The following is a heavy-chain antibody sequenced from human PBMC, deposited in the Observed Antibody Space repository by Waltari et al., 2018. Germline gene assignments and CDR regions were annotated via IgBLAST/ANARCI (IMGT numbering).Heavy chain of an antibody. CDR2: INHSGST. CDR1: GGSFSGYY. V-gene: IGHV4-34*01. J-gene: IGHJ4*02. CDR3: ARGAGAAAGKYYFDY. Sequence: QVQLQQWGAGLLKPSETLSLTCAVYGGSFSGYYWSWIRQPPGKGLEWIGEINHSGSTNYNPALKSLVTISVDTSKNQFSLKLSSVTAADTAVYYCARGAGAAAGKYYFDYWGQGTLVTVSS. D-gene: IGHD6-13*01.